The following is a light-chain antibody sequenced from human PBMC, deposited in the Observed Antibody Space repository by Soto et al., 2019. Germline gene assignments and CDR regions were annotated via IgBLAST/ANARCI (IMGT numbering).Light chain of an antibody. CDR1: QSVISN. CDR2: GAS. CDR3: QQYYNWPT. J-gene: IGKJ1*01. Sequence: EIVMTQSPATLSVSPGERASLSCSASQSVISNLACYQQRPGQAPRLLIYGASTGATGFPARFSGSGSGTEFTLTISSLQSEDFAVYYCQQYYNWPTFGQGTKVDIK. V-gene: IGKV3-15*01.